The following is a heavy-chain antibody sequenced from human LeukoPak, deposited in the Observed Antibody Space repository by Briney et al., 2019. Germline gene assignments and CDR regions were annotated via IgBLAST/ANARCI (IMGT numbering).Heavy chain of an antibody. D-gene: IGHD3-22*01. Sequence: ASVKVSCKASGYTFTGYYMHWVRQAPGQGLEWMGWINPNSGGTNYAQKFQGRVTMTRDTSISTAYKELSRLRSDDTAVYYCARDGYDSSGHRYYFDYWGQGTLVTVSS. J-gene: IGHJ4*02. CDR3: ARDGYDSSGHRYYFDY. V-gene: IGHV1-2*02. CDR2: INPNSGGT. CDR1: GYTFTGYY.